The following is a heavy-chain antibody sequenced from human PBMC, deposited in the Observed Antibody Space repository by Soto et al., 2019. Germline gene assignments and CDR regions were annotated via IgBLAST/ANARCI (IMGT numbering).Heavy chain of an antibody. D-gene: IGHD6-6*01. V-gene: IGHV3-23*01. J-gene: IGHJ4*02. CDR3: AKGSAWARPYYFDY. Sequence: PGGSLRLSCAASGFTFNNYAMSWVRQAPGKGLEWVSAISDSGGSTYHADYVKGRFTVSRDNSKNTLYLQMNSLRAEDTAVYYCAKGSAWARPYYFDYWGQGTLVTVSS. CDR2: ISDSGGST. CDR1: GFTFNNYA.